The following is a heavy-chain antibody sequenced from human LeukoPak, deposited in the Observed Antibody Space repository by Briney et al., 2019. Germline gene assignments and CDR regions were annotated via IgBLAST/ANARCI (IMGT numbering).Heavy chain of an antibody. CDR2: ISSSGGTI. Sequence: GSLRLSCAASGFLFNNYNMNWVRQAPGKGLEWVSYISSSGGTIYYADSVKGRFTISRDNAQNSLYLQMNSLRDDDTALYYCARASFQRWLQLGGDWGQGTLVIVSS. J-gene: IGHJ4*02. CDR3: ARASFQRWLQLGGD. V-gene: IGHV3-48*02. CDR1: GFLFNNYN. D-gene: IGHD5-24*01.